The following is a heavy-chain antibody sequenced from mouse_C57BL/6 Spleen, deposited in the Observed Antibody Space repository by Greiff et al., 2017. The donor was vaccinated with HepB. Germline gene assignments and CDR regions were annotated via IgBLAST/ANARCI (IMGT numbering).Heavy chain of an antibody. D-gene: IGHD1-1*01. CDR1: GYAFSSSW. J-gene: IGHJ4*01. CDR2: IYPGDGDT. CDR3: ARSPPVVGAMDY. Sequence: VQLQQSGPELVKPGASVNISCKASGYAFSSSWMNWVKQRPGKGLEWIGRIYPGDGDTNYNGKFKGKATLTADKSSSTAYMQLSSLTSEDSAVYFCARSPPVVGAMDYWGQGTSVTVSS. V-gene: IGHV1-82*01.